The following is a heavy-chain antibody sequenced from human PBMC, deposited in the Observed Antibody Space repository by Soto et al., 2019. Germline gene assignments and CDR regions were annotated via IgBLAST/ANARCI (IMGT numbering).Heavy chain of an antibody. CDR1: GGSISSGGYY. D-gene: IGHD3-22*01. J-gene: IGHJ5*02. CDR3: ARAESGVYSSGYPVDP. Sequence: QVQLQESGPGLVKPSQTLSLTCTVSGGSISSGGYYWSWIRQHPGKGLEWIGYIYYSGSTYYNPSRKSRVTISXXTXKXLFSLKLSSVTAADTAVYYCARAESGVYSSGYPVDPWGQGTLVTVSS. CDR2: IYYSGST. V-gene: IGHV4-31*03.